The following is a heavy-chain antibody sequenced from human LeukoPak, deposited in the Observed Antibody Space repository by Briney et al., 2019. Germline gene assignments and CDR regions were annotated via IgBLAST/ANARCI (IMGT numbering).Heavy chain of an antibody. J-gene: IGHJ4*02. V-gene: IGHV3-21*01. CDR2: ISSSSSYI. D-gene: IGHD1-20*01. Sequence: GGSLRLSCAASGFTFSSYSMNWVRQAPGKGLEWVSSISSSSSYIYYADSVKGRFTISRDNAKNSLYLQMNSLRAEDTAVYYCASEGITGTRGYFDYWGQGTLVTVSS. CDR3: ASEGITGTRGYFDY. CDR1: GFTFSSYS.